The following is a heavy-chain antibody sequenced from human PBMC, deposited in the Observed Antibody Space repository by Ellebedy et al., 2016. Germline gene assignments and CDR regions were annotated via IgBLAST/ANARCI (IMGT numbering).Heavy chain of an antibody. CDR2: VGYSGTT. CDR3: ATIWGYSFGSGGDFDC. CDR1: GGSISDSSYY. D-gene: IGHD5-12*01. J-gene: IGHJ4*02. V-gene: IGHV4-39*01. Sequence: SETLSLTCTVSGGSISDSSYYWGWIRQPPGEGLEWIGTVGYSGTTYYKPSLKRRLTISVDTSKNQFSLKLGSVTAADTAVYYCATIWGYSFGSGGDFDCWGQGTLVTVSS.